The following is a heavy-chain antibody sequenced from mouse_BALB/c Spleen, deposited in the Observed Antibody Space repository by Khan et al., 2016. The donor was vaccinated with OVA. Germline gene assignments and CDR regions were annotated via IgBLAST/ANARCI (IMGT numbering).Heavy chain of an antibody. CDR1: GFNIKDTY. V-gene: IGHV14-3*02. J-gene: IGHJ3*01. CDR3: ARDYWDVFAY. CDR2: IDPANGNT. Sequence: VQLQQSGAELVKPGASVKLSCTASGFNIKDTYMHWVKQRPEQGLEWIGRIDPANGNTKYDPKFQGKATITADTSSNTAYLHRSSLTSEDTAVYYCARDYWDVFAYWGQGTLVTVSA. D-gene: IGHD4-1*01.